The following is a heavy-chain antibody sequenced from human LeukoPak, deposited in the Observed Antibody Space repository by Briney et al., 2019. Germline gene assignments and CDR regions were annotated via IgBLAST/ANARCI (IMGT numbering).Heavy chain of an antibody. CDR1: GYTFTGYY. CDR3: ATHFWSGFRDY. Sequence: ASLKVSCKASGYTFTGYYMHWVRQAPGQGLQWMGWINPNSGGTNYAQKFQGRVTMTRDTSISTAYMELSRLRSDDTAVYYCATHFWSGFRDYWGQGTLVTVSS. D-gene: IGHD3-3*02. CDR2: INPNSGGT. J-gene: IGHJ4*02. V-gene: IGHV1-2*02.